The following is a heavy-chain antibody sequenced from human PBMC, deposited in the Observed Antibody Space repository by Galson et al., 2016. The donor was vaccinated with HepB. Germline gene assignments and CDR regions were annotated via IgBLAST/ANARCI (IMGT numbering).Heavy chain of an antibody. J-gene: IGHJ4*01. D-gene: IGHD2/OR15-2a*01. V-gene: IGHV1-2*04. CDR2: INPESGGT. CDR1: GYTFSGFF. Sequence: SVKVSCKASGYTFSGFFIHWVRQAPGQGLEWMGWINPESGGTYYARTFQDSVTMTRDTSTSTAYMEVSRLRPDDTAVYYCARTKSNHINYFFDYWGHGTLVTGST. CDR3: ARTKSNHINYFFDY.